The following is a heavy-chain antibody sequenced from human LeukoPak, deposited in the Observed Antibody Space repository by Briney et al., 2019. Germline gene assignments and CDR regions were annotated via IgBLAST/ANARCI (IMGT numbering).Heavy chain of an antibody. CDR2: IKQDGSEK. J-gene: IGHJ4*02. V-gene: IGHV3-7*01. CDR1: GFTFSSYW. D-gene: IGHD3-3*01. Sequence: PGGSLRLSCAASGFTFSSYWMSRVRQAPGKGLEWVANIKQDGSEKYYVDSVKGRFTISRDNAKNSLYLQMNSLRAEDTAVYYCARVETTIFGVVHDYWGQGTLVTVSS. CDR3: ARVETTIFGVVHDY.